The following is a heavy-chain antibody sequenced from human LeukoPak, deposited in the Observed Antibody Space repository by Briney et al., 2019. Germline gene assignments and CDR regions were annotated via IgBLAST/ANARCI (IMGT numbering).Heavy chain of an antibody. CDR3: ARHLSDYGDYYYYGMDV. D-gene: IGHD4-17*01. CDR1: GGSISSYY. J-gene: IGHJ6*02. V-gene: IGHV4-59*08. Sequence: SETLSLTCTVSGGSISSYYWSWIRQPPGKGLAWIGYIYYSGSTNYNPSLKSRVTISVDTSKNQFSLKLSSVTAADTAVYYCARHLSDYGDYYYYGMDVWGQGTTVTVSS. CDR2: IYYSGST.